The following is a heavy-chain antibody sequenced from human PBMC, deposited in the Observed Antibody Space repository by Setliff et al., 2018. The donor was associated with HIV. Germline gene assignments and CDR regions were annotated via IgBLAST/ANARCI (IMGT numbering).Heavy chain of an antibody. Sequence: KTSETLCLTCAVSGGSISSGGYSWSWIRQPPGKGLEWIGYIFHSGSTYYNPSLKSRVTISVDRSKNQFSLNVTSVTAADTAMYYCARGGFQRILVVVSATPYFDSWGQGTLVTVSS. CDR2: IFHSGST. V-gene: IGHV4-30-2*01. J-gene: IGHJ4*02. CDR3: ARGGFQRILVVVSATPYFDS. D-gene: IGHD2-15*01. CDR1: GGSISSGGYS.